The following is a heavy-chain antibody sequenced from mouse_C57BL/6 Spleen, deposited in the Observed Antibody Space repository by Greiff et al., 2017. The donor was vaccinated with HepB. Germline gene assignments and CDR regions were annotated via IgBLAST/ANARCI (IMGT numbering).Heavy chain of an antibody. CDR3: AREGYYGYFDY. CDR1: GYTFTSYW. J-gene: IGHJ2*01. V-gene: IGHV1-59*01. CDR2: IDPSDSYT. D-gene: IGHD1-1*01. Sequence: QVQLQQPGAELVRPGTSVKLSCKASGYTFTSYWMHWVKQRPGQGLEWIGVIDPSDSYTNYNQKFKGKATLTVDTSSSTAYMQLSSLTSEDSAVYYCAREGYYGYFDYWGQGTTLTVSS.